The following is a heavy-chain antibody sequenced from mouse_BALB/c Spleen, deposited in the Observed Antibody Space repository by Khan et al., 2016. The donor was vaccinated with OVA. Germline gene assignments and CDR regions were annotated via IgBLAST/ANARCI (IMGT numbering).Heavy chain of an antibody. CDR2: TNPTNGRT. Sequence: QVQLQQPGAELVKAGASVKMSCKASGYTFTSYWMHWVKQRLGQGLVWFAETNPTNGRTYYNEKFKSKATLTVDKSSSTAYMLLSGPTFEDSAVYYCARMKKIVATDFDYWGQGTTLTVSS. CDR3: ARMKKIVATDFDY. CDR1: GYTFTSYW. D-gene: IGHD1-1*01. V-gene: IGHV1S81*02. J-gene: IGHJ2*01.